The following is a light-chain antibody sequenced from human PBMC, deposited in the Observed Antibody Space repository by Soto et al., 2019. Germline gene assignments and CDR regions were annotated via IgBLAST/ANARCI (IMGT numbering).Light chain of an antibody. CDR2: FGS. CDR3: MQALQSLT. CDR1: QSLLYNNTSNY. Sequence: EIVMTQSPLTLPVTPGEPASISCRSSQSLLYNNTSNYLDWYVQKPGQSPQLLIYFGSNRAPWVPDRFSGSGSGTDFTLKINRVEAEDVGTYYCMQALQSLTFGQGTRLEIQ. V-gene: IGKV2-28*01. J-gene: IGKJ5*01.